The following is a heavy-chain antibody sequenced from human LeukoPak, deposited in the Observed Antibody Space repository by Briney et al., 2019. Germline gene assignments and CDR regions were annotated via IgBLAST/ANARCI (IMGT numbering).Heavy chain of an antibody. J-gene: IGHJ5*02. CDR1: GGSFSGYY. Sequence: SENLSLTCAVYGGSFSGYYWSWIRQPPGKGLEWIAEINYSGKINLNPSLESRVAISVDTSKSQFSLNLTSVTAADTAVYYCARLDVHPGSGTFYFYFDPWGQGTLVTVSS. CDR3: ARLDVHPGSGTFYFYFDP. D-gene: IGHD3-10*01. CDR2: INYSGKI. V-gene: IGHV4-34*01.